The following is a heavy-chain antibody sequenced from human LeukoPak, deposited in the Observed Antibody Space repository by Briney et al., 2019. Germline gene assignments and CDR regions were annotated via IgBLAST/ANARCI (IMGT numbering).Heavy chain of an antibody. CDR2: ISSSSSYI. Sequence: GGSLRLSCAASGFTFSSYSMNWVRQAPGKGLEWVSSISSSSSYIYYAGSVKGRFTISRDNAKNSLYLQMNSLRAEDTAVYYCARDIARDIVPAAKYYFDYWGQGTLVTVSS. V-gene: IGHV3-21*01. CDR3: ARDIARDIVPAAKYYFDY. CDR1: GFTFSSYS. D-gene: IGHD2-2*01. J-gene: IGHJ4*02.